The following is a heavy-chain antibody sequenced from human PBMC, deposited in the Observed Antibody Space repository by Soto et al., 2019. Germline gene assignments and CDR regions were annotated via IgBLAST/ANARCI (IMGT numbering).Heavy chain of an antibody. Sequence: EVQLVESGGGLVQPGGSLRLSCAASGFTVSSNYMIWVRQAPGKGLEWVTVIYGGGLAYYADSVKGRFTISRDNSKNTLCIQMTSLRAEETAVYDCARHGYSYHGGSFAYWGQGTLVTVSS. CDR2: IYGGGLA. D-gene: IGHD5-18*01. J-gene: IGHJ4*02. CDR3: ARHGYSYHGGSFAY. CDR1: GFTVSSNY. V-gene: IGHV3-66*04.